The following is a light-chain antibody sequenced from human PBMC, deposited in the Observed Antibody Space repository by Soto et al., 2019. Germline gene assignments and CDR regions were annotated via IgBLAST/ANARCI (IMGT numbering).Light chain of an antibody. V-gene: IGKV3-11*01. CDR2: HTS. J-gene: IGKJ1*01. CDR1: QTVNSR. CDR3: HQRQSWPRT. Sequence: DSVLTESPATLSSSPGERATLSCRASQTVNSRLAWYQHKPGQAPRLLIYHTSNRATGIPARFSGSGSGTDVTLTISSLEPEDFAVYYCHQRQSWPRTFGQGTKVDIK.